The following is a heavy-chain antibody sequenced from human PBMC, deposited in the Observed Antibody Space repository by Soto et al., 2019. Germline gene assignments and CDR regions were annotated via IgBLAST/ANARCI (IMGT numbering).Heavy chain of an antibody. V-gene: IGHV3-30*03. D-gene: IGHD3-22*01. CDR2: ISYDGSNK. CDR1: GFTFSSYG. CDR3: AGGGNYYDSSGYYYDDY. J-gene: IGHJ4*02. Sequence: QVQLVESGGGVVQPGRSLRLSCAASGFTFSSYGMHWVRQAPGKGLEWVAVISYDGSNKYYADSVKGRFTISRDNSKNTLYLQMNSLRDEDTAVYYCAGGGNYYDSSGYYYDDYWGQGTLVTVSS.